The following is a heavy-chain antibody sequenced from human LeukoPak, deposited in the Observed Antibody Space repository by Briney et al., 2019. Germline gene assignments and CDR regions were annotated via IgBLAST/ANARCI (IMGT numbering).Heavy chain of an antibody. CDR1: GGSISSGDYY. CDR2: IYYSGST. Sequence: SETLSLTCTVSGGSISSGDYYWSWIRQPPGKGLEWIGYIYYSGSTYYNPSLKSRVTISVDTSKNQFSLKLSSVTAADTAAYYCARGRSWSFDYWGQGTLVTVSS. CDR3: ARGRSWSFDY. J-gene: IGHJ4*02. D-gene: IGHD6-13*01. V-gene: IGHV4-30-4*01.